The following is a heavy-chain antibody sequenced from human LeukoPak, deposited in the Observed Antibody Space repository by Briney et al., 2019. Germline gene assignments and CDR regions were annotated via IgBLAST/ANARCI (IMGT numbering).Heavy chain of an antibody. CDR2: ISRNIGSI. V-gene: IGHV3-9*01. CDR3: AKDIASGYIPVDAFDI. Sequence: SLRLSCAASGFTSDDYAMHWLRQAPGKGLEWVSGISRNIGSIGYADSVKGRFTISRDNAKNSLYLQMNSLRAEDTALYYCAKDIASGYIPVDAFDIWGQGTMVTVSS. J-gene: IGHJ3*02. D-gene: IGHD3-22*01. CDR1: GFTSDDYA.